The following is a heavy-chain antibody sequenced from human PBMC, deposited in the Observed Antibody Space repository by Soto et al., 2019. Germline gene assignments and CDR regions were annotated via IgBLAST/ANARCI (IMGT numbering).Heavy chain of an antibody. CDR3: VKVGRQWLVISDFNC. J-gene: IGHJ4*02. Sequence: VQLVESGGGVVQPGRSLRLSCAASGFTFSDYAMHWVRQAPGKGLEWVAVVYHDGRNTHYADSVKGRFTISRDSSKNTVSLEMTSLRAEDTAVYYCVKVGRQWLVISDFNCWAQGALVTVSS. CDR2: VYHDGRNT. D-gene: IGHD6-19*01. CDR1: GFTFSDYA. V-gene: IGHV3-30*18.